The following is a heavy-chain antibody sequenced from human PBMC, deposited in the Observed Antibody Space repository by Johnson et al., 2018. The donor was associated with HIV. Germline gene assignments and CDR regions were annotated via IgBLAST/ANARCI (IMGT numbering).Heavy chain of an antibody. V-gene: IGHV3-33*06. CDR1: GFSFNNYA. Sequence: VQLVESGGGVVQPGRSLRLSCGASGFSFNNYAMHWVRQAPGKGLEWVAVIGYDGSNKYYADSVKGRFTISRDNSKNTLYLQMNSLRAEDTAVYYCAKGPNGQLDDAFHIWGQGTMVTVSS. J-gene: IGHJ3*02. D-gene: IGHD6-6*01. CDR2: IGYDGSNK. CDR3: AKGPNGQLDDAFHI.